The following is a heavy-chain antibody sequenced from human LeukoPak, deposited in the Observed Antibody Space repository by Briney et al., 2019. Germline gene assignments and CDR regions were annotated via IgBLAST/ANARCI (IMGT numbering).Heavy chain of an antibody. Sequence: PSETLSLTCAVSGYSISSGYYWGWIRQPPGKGLEWIGGIYHSGSTYYNPSLKSRVTISVDTSKNQFSLKLSSVTAADTAVYYCARGAEYCSSTSCYDAFDIWGQGTMVTVSS. J-gene: IGHJ3*02. CDR1: GYSISSGYY. CDR2: IYHSGST. CDR3: ARGAEYCSSTSCYDAFDI. V-gene: IGHV4-38-2*01. D-gene: IGHD2-2*01.